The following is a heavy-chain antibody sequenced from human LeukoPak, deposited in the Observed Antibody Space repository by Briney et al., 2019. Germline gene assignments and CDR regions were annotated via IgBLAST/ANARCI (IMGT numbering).Heavy chain of an antibody. CDR3: MKGVGATAAFDI. J-gene: IGHJ3*02. CDR2: ISTNGGST. D-gene: IGHD1-26*01. V-gene: IGHV3-64*04. CDR1: GFTFSSYA. Sequence: GGSLRLSCSASGFTFSSYAMHWVRQAPGKGLEYVSAISTNGGSTYYADSVKGRFTISRDNSKNTLYLQMNSLRAGDTAVYYCMKGVGATAAFDIWGQGTMVSVSS.